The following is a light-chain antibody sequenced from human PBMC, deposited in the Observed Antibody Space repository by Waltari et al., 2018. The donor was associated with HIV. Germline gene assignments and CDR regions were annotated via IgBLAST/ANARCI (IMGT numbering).Light chain of an antibody. CDR3: QSFDNSLNGYV. CDR1: SSNIGANFA. J-gene: IGLJ1*01. CDR2: GNS. V-gene: IGLV1-40*01. Sequence: QSALTPPPSLSGAPGPRVTIPCTGSSSNIGANFAAHCYQVLPGTAPKLLIFGNSNRPSGVPDRFSGSKSGTSASLAITGLQPEDEAEYFCQSFDNSLNGYVFGTGTTVIVL.